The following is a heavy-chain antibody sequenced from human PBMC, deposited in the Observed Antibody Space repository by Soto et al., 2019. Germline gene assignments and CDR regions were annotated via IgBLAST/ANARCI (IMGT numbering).Heavy chain of an antibody. D-gene: IGHD6-19*01. CDR2: SSPRGDTI. CDR1: GFSLANYP. J-gene: IGHJ4*02. Sequence: GGSLRLSCVASGFSLANYPMNWVRQTPGKGLEWISYSSPRGDTIYYADSVEGRFTISRDNARNSLSLHMSSLRDEDSALYYCAKGPHTNVGWPYYFESWGQGVPVTGSS. V-gene: IGHV3-48*02. CDR3: AKGPHTNVGWPYYFES.